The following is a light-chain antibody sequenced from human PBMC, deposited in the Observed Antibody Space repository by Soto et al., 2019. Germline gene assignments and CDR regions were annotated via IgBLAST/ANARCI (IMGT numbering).Light chain of an antibody. CDR3: QQYNSYPWT. V-gene: IGKV1-5*03. CDR1: QSIRSW. CDR2: KAS. Sequence: DIQMTQSPSTLSASVGDRVTITCRASQSIRSWLAWYQQKPGKAPKLLIYKASSLESVVPSSFSGSGSGTEFNLTISSLQPDDFAPYYCQQYNSYPWTFVQGTKVEIK. J-gene: IGKJ1*01.